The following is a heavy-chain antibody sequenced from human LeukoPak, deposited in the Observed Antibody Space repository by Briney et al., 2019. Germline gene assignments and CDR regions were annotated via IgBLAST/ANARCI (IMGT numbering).Heavy chain of an antibody. CDR3: ARADPPRYFGVVPFDI. J-gene: IGHJ3*02. V-gene: IGHV4-38-2*02. Sequence: SETLSLTCTVSGYSISSGYYWGWIRQPPGKGLEWIGSIYHSGSTYYNPSLKSRVTISVDTSKNQFSLKLSSVTAADTAVYYCARADPPRYFGVVPFDIWGQGTMVTVSS. D-gene: IGHD3-3*01. CDR2: IYHSGST. CDR1: GYSISSGYY.